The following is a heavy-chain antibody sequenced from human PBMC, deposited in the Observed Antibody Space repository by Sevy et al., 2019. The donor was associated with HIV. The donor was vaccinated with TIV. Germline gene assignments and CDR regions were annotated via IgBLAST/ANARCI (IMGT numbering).Heavy chain of an antibody. CDR3: AKVVVPADIDPFYYYAYGMDV. CDR1: GFTFSNYA. V-gene: IGHV3-23*01. Sequence: GVSLRLSCAASGFTFSNYAINWVRQAPGKGLEWVSRISGSGDSTFYADSVKGRFTISRDNSKNTVHLQMNSLGVEDTAVYYCAKVVVPADIDPFYYYAYGMDVWGQGTTVTVSS. CDR2: ISGSGDST. D-gene: IGHD2-2*01. J-gene: IGHJ6*02.